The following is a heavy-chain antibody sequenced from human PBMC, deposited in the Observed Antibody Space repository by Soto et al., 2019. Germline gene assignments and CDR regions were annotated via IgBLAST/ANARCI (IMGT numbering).Heavy chain of an antibody. J-gene: IGHJ5*02. CDR1: GFSFSTYN. CDR2: IDASSTHI. CDR3: VRQQYDFLVDP. D-gene: IGHD3-16*01. V-gene: IGHV3-21*01. Sequence: EVQLVESGGGLVKPGGSLRLSCAASGFSFSTYNMNWVRQAPGTGLEWVSSIDASSTHIYYADSVKGRFTISRDNGKSSLYLQMDSLRAEDTALYYCVRQQYDFLVDPWGQGTLVTVAS.